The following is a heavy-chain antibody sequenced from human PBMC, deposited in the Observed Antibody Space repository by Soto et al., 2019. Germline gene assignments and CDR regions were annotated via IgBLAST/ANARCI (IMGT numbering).Heavy chain of an antibody. D-gene: IGHD6-13*01. CDR1: GASMNSYH. J-gene: IGHJ5*02. V-gene: IGHV4-4*07. CDR3: AGDQGVAAAGITWFDP. Sequence: SETLSLTCTVSGASMNSYHWSWIRQPAGKGLEWVGHIHSSGSTNYNPSLKSRVTMSVDTSKNQFFLRLMSLTAADTAVYYCAGDQGVAAAGITWFDPWGQGSLVTVSS. CDR2: IHSSGST.